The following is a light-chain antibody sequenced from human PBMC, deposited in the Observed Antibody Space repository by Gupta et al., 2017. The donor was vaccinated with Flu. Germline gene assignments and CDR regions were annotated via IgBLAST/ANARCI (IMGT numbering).Light chain of an antibody. CDR3: QQYYSSPLT. J-gene: IGKJ4*01. V-gene: IGKV4-1*01. Sequence: NCESSQSVLYSSNNENYLAWYQQKPGQPPKLLIYWASTRESGVPDRFSGSGSGTDFTLTISSLQAEDVAVYYCQQYYSSPLTFGGGTKVEIK. CDR2: WAS. CDR1: QSVLYSSNNENY.